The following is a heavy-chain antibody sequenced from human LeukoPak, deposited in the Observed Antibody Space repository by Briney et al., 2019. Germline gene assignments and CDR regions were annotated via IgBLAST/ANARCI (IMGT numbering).Heavy chain of an antibody. CDR3: ARGFHYDFWSGSYYFDY. V-gene: IGHV3-72*01. Sequence: PGGSLRLSCTASGFTFGDYAMSWFRQAPGKGLEWVGRITNKPKSYNTEYAASVKGRFTISRDDSKNSLYLQMNSLKTEDTAVYYCARGFHYDFWSGSYYFDYWGQGTLVTVSS. CDR1: GFTFGDYA. CDR2: ITNKPKSYNT. D-gene: IGHD3-3*01. J-gene: IGHJ4*02.